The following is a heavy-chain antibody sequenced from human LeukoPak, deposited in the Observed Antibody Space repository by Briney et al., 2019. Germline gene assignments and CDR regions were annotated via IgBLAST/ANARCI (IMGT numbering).Heavy chain of an antibody. V-gene: IGHV1-2*02. D-gene: IGHD4-11*01. J-gene: IGHJ4*02. CDR2: INPYSGDT. CDR3: ARAPGYDYTTIYY. Sequence: ASVKVSCKASGYTFTGYYMHWVRQAPGQGLEWMGWINPYSGDTNYAQKFQGRVTMTRDTSISTAYMDLSRLRSDDTAVYYCARAPGYDYTTIYYWGQGTLVTVSS. CDR1: GYTFTGYY.